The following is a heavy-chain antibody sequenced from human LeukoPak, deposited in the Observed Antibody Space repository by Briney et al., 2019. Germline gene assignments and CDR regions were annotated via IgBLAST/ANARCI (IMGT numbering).Heavy chain of an antibody. CDR3: ARGFSDYDGSDYAFSFY. D-gene: IGHD3-22*01. V-gene: IGHV1-8*01. CDR2: MNPNNGNT. CDR1: GYSFTTYD. Sequence: ASVKVSCTTSGYSFTTYDITWVRQATGQGLEWMGWMNPNNGNTGYAQKFQGRVTMTRDTSISTAYMELSSLRSEDTAVYYCARGFSDYDGSDYAFSFYWGQGTLVTVSS. J-gene: IGHJ4*02.